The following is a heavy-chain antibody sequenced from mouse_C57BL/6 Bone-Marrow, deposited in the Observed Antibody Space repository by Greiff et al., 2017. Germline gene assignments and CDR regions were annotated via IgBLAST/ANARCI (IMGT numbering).Heavy chain of an antibody. Sequence: EVHLVESGGGLVKPGGSLKLSCAASGFTFSSYTMSWVRQTPEKRLEWVATISGGGGNTYYPDSVKGRFTISRDNAKNTLYLQMSSLRSEDTALYYCARPGDYYGSSFYFDCWGQGTTLTVSS. J-gene: IGHJ2*01. CDR3: ARPGDYYGSSFYFDC. D-gene: IGHD1-1*01. V-gene: IGHV5-9*01. CDR2: ISGGGGNT. CDR1: GFTFSSYT.